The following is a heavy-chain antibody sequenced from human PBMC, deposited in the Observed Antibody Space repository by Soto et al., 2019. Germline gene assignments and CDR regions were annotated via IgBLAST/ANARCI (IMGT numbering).Heavy chain of an antibody. CDR3: ARDYGDYESAFDI. D-gene: IGHD4-17*01. V-gene: IGHV4-39*01. CDR2: IYYSGST. J-gene: IGHJ3*02. CDR1: GGSISSSSYY. Sequence: SETLSLTCTVSGGSISSSSYYWGWIRQPPGKGLEWIGSIYYSGSTYYNPSLKSRVTISVDTSKNQFSLKLSPVTAADTAVYYCARDYGDYESAFDIWGQGTMVTVSS.